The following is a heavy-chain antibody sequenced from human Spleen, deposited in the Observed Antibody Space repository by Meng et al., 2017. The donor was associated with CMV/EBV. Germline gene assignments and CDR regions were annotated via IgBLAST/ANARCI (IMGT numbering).Heavy chain of an antibody. CDR2: IRSKAYGGTT. D-gene: IGHD6-19*01. CDR3: TPGGWYYY. J-gene: IGHJ4*02. CDR1: GFTFGDHA. V-gene: IGHV3-49*04. Sequence: GGSLRLSCTASGFTFGDHAMSWVRQAPGKGLEWVGFIRSKAYGGTTEYAASVKGRFTISRDDSKSIAYLQMNSLKTEDTAVYYCTPGGWYYYWGQGTLVTVSS.